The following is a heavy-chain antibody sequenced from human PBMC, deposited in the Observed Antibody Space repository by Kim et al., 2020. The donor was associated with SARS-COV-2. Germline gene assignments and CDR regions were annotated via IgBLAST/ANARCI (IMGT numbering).Heavy chain of an antibody. J-gene: IGHJ6*02. CDR3: ASPCSGGSCYSFGTRRYYYYGMDV. CDR2: IIPIFGTA. V-gene: IGHV1-69*13. D-gene: IGHD2-15*01. CDR1: GGTFSSYA. Sequence: SVKVSCKASGGTFSSYAISWVRQAPGQGLEWMGGIIPIFGTANYAQKFQGRVTITADESTSTAYMELSSLRSEDTAVYYCASPCSGGSCYSFGTRRYYYYGMDVWGQGTTVTVSS.